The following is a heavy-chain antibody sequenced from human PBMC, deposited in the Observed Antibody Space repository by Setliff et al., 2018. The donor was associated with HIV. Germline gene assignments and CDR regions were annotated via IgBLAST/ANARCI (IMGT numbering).Heavy chain of an antibody. CDR3: ARRGDFFYYAMDV. V-gene: IGHV4-59*08. CDR2: IHYSGTS. Sequence: SETLSLTCTVSGDLINNHNWNWIRQSPEKGLEWLGNIHYSGTSNYNPSLKSRVTISLDTSKNQFSLNLSSVTAADTAVYYCARRGDFFYYAMDVWGQGTTVTVSS. CDR1: GDLINNHN. J-gene: IGHJ6*02.